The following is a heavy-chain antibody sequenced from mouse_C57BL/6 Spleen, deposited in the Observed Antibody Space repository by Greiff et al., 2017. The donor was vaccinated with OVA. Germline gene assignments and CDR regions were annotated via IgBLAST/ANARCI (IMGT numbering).Heavy chain of an antibody. Sequence: FQLQQSGPELVKPGASVKISCKASGYSFTDYNMNWVKQSNGKSLEWIGVINPNYGTTSYNQKFKGKATLTVDQSSSTAYMQLNSLTSEDSAVYYCANLITTAREYFDYWGQGTTLTVSS. V-gene: IGHV1-39*01. D-gene: IGHD1-2*01. CDR1: GYSFTDYN. CDR2: INPNYGTT. J-gene: IGHJ2*01. CDR3: ANLITTAREYFDY.